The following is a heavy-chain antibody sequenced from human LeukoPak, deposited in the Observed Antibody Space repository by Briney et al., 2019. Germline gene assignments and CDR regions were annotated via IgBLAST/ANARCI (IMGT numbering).Heavy chain of an antibody. V-gene: IGHV3-74*01. Sequence: GGSLRLSCAVSGFSFSQYPMDWVRQAPGKGLMWVSRIDTGGSSTYYADSVKGRFTISRDDAKNTVDLQMNSLRGEDTAVYYCVRGRGSYGWFDPWGQGTLVTVSS. D-gene: IGHD3-10*01. J-gene: IGHJ5*02. CDR1: GFSFSQYP. CDR3: VRGRGSYGWFDP. CDR2: IDTGGSST.